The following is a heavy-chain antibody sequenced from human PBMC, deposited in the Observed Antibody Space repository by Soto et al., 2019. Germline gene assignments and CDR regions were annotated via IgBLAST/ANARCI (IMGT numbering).Heavy chain of an antibody. CDR3: ARDARGSPHCSGGSCYSRWFDP. J-gene: IGHJ5*02. V-gene: IGHV4-4*07. D-gene: IGHD2-15*01. CDR2: IYTSGNT. Sequence: QVQLQESGPGLVKPSETLSLTCTVSGGSISSYYWSWIRQPAGKGLEWIGRIYTSGNTNYNPSLKSRVTMSVDTSKNQFSLKLSSVTAADTAVYYCARDARGSPHCSGGSCYSRWFDPWGQGTLVTVSS. CDR1: GGSISSYY.